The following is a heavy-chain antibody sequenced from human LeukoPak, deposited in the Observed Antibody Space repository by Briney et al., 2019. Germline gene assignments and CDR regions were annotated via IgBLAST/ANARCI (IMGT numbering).Heavy chain of an antibody. Sequence: SETLSLTCAVYGGSFSGYYWSWIRQPPGKGLEWIGEINHSGSTYYNPSLKSRVLILIDTSKNHFSLTLSSVTAADTAVYYCARSDGYGLVGIWGQGTMVTVSS. J-gene: IGHJ3*02. V-gene: IGHV4-34*01. CDR2: INHSGST. CDR1: GGSFSGYY. CDR3: ARSDGYGLVGI. D-gene: IGHD3-10*01.